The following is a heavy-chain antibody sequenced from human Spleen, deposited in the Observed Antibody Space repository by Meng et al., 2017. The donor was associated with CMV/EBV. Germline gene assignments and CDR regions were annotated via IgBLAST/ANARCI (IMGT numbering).Heavy chain of an antibody. CDR2: INHSGST. Sequence: SETLSLTCAVYGGSFSGYYWSWIRQPPGKGLEWIGEINHSGSTNYNPSLKSRVTISVDTSKKQFSLRLSSVTAADTAVYYCARSPIDFWSGLCWFDSWGQGTLVTVSS. J-gene: IGHJ5*01. CDR3: ARSPIDFWSGLCWFDS. V-gene: IGHV4-34*01. CDR1: GGSFSGYY. D-gene: IGHD3-3*01.